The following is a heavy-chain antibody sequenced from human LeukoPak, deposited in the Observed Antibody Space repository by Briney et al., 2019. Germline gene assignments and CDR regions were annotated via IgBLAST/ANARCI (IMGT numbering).Heavy chain of an antibody. CDR3: ASASSGYYYVGEGAFDI. CDR2: IYTSGST. Sequence: SQTLSLTCTASGGSISSGSYYWSWIRQPAGKGLEWIGRIYTSGSTNYNPSLKSRVTISVDTSKNQFSLKLSSVTAADTAVYYCASASSGYYYVGEGAFDIWGQGTMVTVSS. J-gene: IGHJ3*02. CDR1: GGSISSGSYY. D-gene: IGHD3-22*01. V-gene: IGHV4-61*02.